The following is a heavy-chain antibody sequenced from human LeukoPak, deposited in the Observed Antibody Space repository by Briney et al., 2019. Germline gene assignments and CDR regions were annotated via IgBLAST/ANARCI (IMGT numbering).Heavy chain of an antibody. V-gene: IGHV3-23*01. Sequence: GGSLRLSCAASGFTFSSYAMSWVRQAPGRGLEWVSAISGSGGSTYYADSVKGRFTISRDNSKNTLYLQMNSLRAEDTAVYYCAKVFSNWAGYYYYMDVWGKGTTVTVSS. CDR2: ISGSGGST. J-gene: IGHJ6*03. CDR3: AKVFSNWAGYYYYMDV. D-gene: IGHD4-11*01. CDR1: GFTFSSYA.